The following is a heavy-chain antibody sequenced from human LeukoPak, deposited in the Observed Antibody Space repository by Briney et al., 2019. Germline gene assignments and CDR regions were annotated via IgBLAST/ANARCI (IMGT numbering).Heavy chain of an antibody. D-gene: IGHD3-22*01. CDR2: IYHSGST. J-gene: IGHJ4*02. CDR3: ARGSPRDYYDSSGTFDY. CDR1: GGSISSGGYS. Sequence: PSETLSLTCAVSGGSISSGGYSWGWIRQPPGKGLEWIGYIYHSGSTYYNPSLKSRVTISVDRSKNQFSLKLSSVTAADTAVYYCARGSPRDYYDSSGTFDYWGQGTLVTVSS. V-gene: IGHV4-30-2*01.